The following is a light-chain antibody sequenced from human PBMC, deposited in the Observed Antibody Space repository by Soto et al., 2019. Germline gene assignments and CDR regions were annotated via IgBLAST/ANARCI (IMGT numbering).Light chain of an antibody. V-gene: IGKV2-28*01. CDR2: FGS. Sequence: EIVMTQSPLTLPVTPVDPASISCMSSQSLLYNNTYNYLDWYVQKPGQSPQLLIYFGSNRAPGVPDRFSGSGSGTDFTLKINRVEAEDVGTYYCMQALQSLTFGQGTRLEIK. J-gene: IGKJ5*01. CDR1: QSLLYNNTYNY. CDR3: MQALQSLT.